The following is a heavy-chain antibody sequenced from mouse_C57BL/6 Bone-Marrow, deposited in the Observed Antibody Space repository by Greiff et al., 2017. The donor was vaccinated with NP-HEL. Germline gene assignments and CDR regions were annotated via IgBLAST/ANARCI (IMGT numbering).Heavy chain of an antibody. D-gene: IGHD2-1*01. CDR3: ARHGNHWYFDV. J-gene: IGHJ1*03. CDR2: ISSGSSTL. V-gene: IGHV5-17*01. CDR1: GFTFSDYG. Sequence: EVKLVESGGGLVKPGGSLKLSCAASGFTFSDYGMHWVRQAPEKGLEWVAYISSGSSTLYYADTVKGRFTISRDNAKNTLFMQMTSLRSEDTAMYYCARHGNHWYFDVWGTGTTVTVSS.